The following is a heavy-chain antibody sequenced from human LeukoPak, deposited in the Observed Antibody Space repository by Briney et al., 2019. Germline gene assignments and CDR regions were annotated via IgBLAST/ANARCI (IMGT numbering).Heavy chain of an antibody. Sequence: RGSLRLSCALSVLTVSGNYLTSGRRSPGKGREWVSVIYTGSSTYYADSVKRRFTISRDNSKNTLYLQMNSLSAEDTAVYYCARARSSYYYAMDVWGQGTTVTVSS. CDR2: IYTGSST. CDR3: ARARSSYYYAMDV. J-gene: IGHJ6*02. V-gene: IGHV3-53*01. CDR1: VLTVSGNY.